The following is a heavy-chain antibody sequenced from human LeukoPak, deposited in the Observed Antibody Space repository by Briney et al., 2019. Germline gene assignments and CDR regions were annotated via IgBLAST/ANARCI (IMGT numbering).Heavy chain of an antibody. D-gene: IGHD2-2*01. CDR1: GGSFSGYY. J-gene: IGHJ4*02. CDR3: ARGLAVVPAAMQYYFDY. V-gene: IGHV4-34*01. Sequence: SETLSLTCAVYGGSFSGYYWSWIRQPPGKGLEWIGEINHSGSTNYNPSLKSRVTISVDTSKNQFSPKLSSVTAADTAVYYCARGLAVVPAAMQYYFDYWGQGTLVTVSS. CDR2: INHSGST.